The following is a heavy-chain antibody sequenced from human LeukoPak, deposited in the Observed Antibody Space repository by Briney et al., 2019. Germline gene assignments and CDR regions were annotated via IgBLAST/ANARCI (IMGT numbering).Heavy chain of an antibody. CDR2: ISSSGSTI. CDR3: ARQALYCSSTSCHYGMDV. CDR1: GFTFSRYA. Sequence: PGGSLRLSCVASGFTFSRYAMSWVRQAPGKGLEWVSYISSSGSTIYYADSVKGRFTISRDNAKNSLYLQMNSLRAEDTAVYYCARQALYCSSTSCHYGMDVWGQGTTVTVSS. J-gene: IGHJ6*02. D-gene: IGHD2-2*01. V-gene: IGHV3-48*03.